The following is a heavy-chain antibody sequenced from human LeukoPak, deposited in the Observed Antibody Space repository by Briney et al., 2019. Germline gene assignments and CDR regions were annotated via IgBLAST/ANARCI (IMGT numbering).Heavy chain of an antibody. J-gene: IGHJ6*02. CDR1: GYTFTSYY. D-gene: IGHD2-15*01. V-gene: IGHV1-46*01. Sequence: ASVKVSCKASGYTFTSYYMHWVRQAPGQGLEWMGLINPSGGSTNYAQRFQGRVTMTRDTSTSTVYMELSSLRSEDTAVYYCARGAASYYYGLDVWGQGTTVTVSS. CDR2: INPSGGST. CDR3: ARGAASYYYGLDV.